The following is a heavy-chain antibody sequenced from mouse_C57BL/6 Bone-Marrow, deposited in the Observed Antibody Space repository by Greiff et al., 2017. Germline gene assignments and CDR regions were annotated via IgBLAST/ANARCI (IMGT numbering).Heavy chain of an antibody. V-gene: IGHV5-4*03. CDR1: GFTFSSYA. CDR3: ARGGGYYFAWFAY. D-gene: IGHD2-3*01. J-gene: IGHJ3*01. Sequence: EVMLVESGGGLVKPGGSLKLSCAASGFTFSSYAMSWVRQTPEKRLEWVATISDGGSYTYYPDNVKGRFTISRDNAKNNLYLQMSHLKSEDTAMYYCARGGGYYFAWFAYWGQGTLVTVSA. CDR2: ISDGGSYT.